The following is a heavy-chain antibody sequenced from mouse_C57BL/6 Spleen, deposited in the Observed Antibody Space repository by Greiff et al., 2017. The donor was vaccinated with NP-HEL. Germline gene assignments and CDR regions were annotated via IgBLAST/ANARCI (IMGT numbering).Heavy chain of an antibody. V-gene: IGHV1-54*01. CDR1: GYAFTNYL. Sequence: VQLQQSGAELVRPGTSVKVSCKASGYAFTNYLIEWVKQRPGQGLEWIGVINPGSGGTNYNEKFKGKATLTADKSSSTAYMQLSSLTSEDSAVYFCARGYYGSGYAMDYWGQGTSVTVSS. D-gene: IGHD1-1*01. CDR3: ARGYYGSGYAMDY. CDR2: INPGSGGT. J-gene: IGHJ4*01.